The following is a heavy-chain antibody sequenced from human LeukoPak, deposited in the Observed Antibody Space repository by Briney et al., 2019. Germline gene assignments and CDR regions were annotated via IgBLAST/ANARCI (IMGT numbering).Heavy chain of an antibody. CDR1: GGSFSGYY. CDR3: ARRPPAGGYVRFDY. Sequence: GSLRLSCAVYGGSFSGYYWSWIRQPPGKGLEWIGEINHSGSTNYNPSLKSRVTISVDTSKNQFSLKLSSVTAADTAVYYCARRPPAGGYVRFDYWGQGTLVTVSS. D-gene: IGHD5-12*01. V-gene: IGHV4-34*01. CDR2: INHSGST. J-gene: IGHJ4*02.